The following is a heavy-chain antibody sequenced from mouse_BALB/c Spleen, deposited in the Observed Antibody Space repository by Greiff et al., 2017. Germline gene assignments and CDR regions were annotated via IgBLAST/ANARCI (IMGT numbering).Heavy chain of an antibody. J-gene: IGHJ3*01. D-gene: IGHD3-1*01. Sequence: QVQLQQPGAELVMPGASVKMSCKASGYTFTDYWMHWVKQRPGQGLEWIGAIDTSDSYTSYNQKFKGKATLTVDESSSTAYMQLSSLTSEDSAVYDCARHEGARAPPFAYWGQGTLVTVSA. CDR3: ARHEGARAPPFAY. V-gene: IGHV1-69*01. CDR1: GYTFTDYW. CDR2: IDTSDSYT.